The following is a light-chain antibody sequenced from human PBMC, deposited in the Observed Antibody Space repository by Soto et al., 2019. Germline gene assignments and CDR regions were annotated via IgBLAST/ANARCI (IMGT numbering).Light chain of an antibody. J-gene: IGKJ2*01. V-gene: IGKV1-5*03. CDR2: KAS. CDR3: QQYNSWYT. Sequence: DIQMTQSPSTPSASVGDKVTITCRASQRISNWLAWDQPKPGKAPKLLIYKASSLESGVPSRFSGSGSGTEFTLTIRSLQPDDFATYYCQQYNSWYTFGQGTKLEIK. CDR1: QRISNW.